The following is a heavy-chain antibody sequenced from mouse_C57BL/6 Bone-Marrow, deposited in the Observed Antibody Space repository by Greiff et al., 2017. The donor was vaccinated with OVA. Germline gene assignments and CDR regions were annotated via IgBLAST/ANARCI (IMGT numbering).Heavy chain of an antibody. D-gene: IGHD2-5*01. CDR2: IDPATGGT. J-gene: IGHJ2*01. V-gene: IGHV1-15*01. CDR1: GYTFTDYE. CDR3: TRSYSNYGDFDY. Sequence: VQLVESGAELVRPGASVTLSCKASGYTFTDYEMHWVKQTPVHGLEWIGAIDPATGGTAYNQKFKGKAILTADKSSSTAYMELRSLTSEDSAVYYYTRSYSNYGDFDYWGQGTTLTVSS.